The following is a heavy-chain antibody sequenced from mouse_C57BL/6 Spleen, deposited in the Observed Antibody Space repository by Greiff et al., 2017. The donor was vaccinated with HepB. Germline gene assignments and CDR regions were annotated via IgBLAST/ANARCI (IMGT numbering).Heavy chain of an antibody. V-gene: IGHV5-17*01. CDR2: ISSGSSTI. Sequence: EVKLMESGGGLVKPGGSLKLSCAASGFTFSDYGMHWVRQAPEKGLEWVAYISSGSSTIYYADTVKGRFTISRDNAKNNLFLQMTSLRSEDTAMYYCARAHIYYDYGGFAYWGQGTLVTVSA. CDR3: ARAHIYYDYGGFAY. CDR1: GFTFSDYG. D-gene: IGHD2-4*01. J-gene: IGHJ3*01.